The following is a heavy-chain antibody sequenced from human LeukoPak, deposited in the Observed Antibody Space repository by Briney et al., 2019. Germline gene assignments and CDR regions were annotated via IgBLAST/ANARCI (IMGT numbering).Heavy chain of an antibody. V-gene: IGHV3-48*04. CDR2: ISSSGNTI. CDR3: ARRRYNWNAIVY. J-gene: IGHJ4*02. D-gene: IGHD1-20*01. CDR1: GFTFSSYA. Sequence: PGGSLRLSCAASGFTFSSYAMSWVRQAPGKGLEWVSYISSSGNTIYYADSVKGRFTISRDNAKNSLYLQMNSLRAEDTAVYYCARRRYNWNAIVYWGQGTLVTVSS.